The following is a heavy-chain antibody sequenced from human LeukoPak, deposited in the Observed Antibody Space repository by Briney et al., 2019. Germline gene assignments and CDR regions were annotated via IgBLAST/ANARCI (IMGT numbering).Heavy chain of an antibody. J-gene: IGHJ4*02. CDR1: GFTFSSYA. CDR3: ARESASSDWLFDY. V-gene: IGHV3-64*01. Sequence: TGGSLRLSCAATGFTFSSYAMHEVRQAPGKGLEYVSAISNNGGSTYYANSVKGRFIISRDNSKNTLYLQMGSLRGEDTAVYYFARESASSDWLFDYWGQGTLVTVSS. CDR2: ISNNGGST. D-gene: IGHD6-19*01.